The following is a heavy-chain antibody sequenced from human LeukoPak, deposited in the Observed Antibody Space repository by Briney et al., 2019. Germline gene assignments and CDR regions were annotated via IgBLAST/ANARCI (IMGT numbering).Heavy chain of an antibody. J-gene: IGHJ4*02. CDR2: ISYDGSNK. V-gene: IGHV3-30*03. CDR3: ASMMGSGWYAY. D-gene: IGHD6-19*01. CDR1: GFTFSSYG. Sequence: PGRSLRLSCAASGFTFSSYGMHWVRQAPGKGLEWVAVISYDGSNKYYADSVKGRFTISRDNAKNSLYLQMNSLRAEDTAVYYCASMMGSGWYAYWGQGTLVTVSS.